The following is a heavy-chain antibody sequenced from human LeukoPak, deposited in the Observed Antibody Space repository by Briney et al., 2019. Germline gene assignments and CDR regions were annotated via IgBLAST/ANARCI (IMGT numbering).Heavy chain of an antibody. J-gene: IGHJ5*02. CDR1: GGSFSGYY. V-gene: IGHV4-34*01. Sequence: SETLSLTCAVYGGSFSGYYWSWIRQPPGKGLEWIGEINHSGSTNYNPSLKSRVTISVDTSKNQFSLKLSSATAADTAVYYCARHGYGDYVGNWFDPWGQGTLVTVSS. CDR2: INHSGST. CDR3: ARHGYGDYVGNWFDP. D-gene: IGHD4-17*01.